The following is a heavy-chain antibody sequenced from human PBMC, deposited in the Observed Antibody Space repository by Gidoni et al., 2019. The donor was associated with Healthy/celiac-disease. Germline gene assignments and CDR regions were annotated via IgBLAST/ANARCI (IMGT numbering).Heavy chain of an antibody. CDR2: IYYSGST. J-gene: IGHJ3*02. V-gene: IGHV4-31*03. D-gene: IGHD3-22*01. CDR3: ARYATDGITMIVVGDDAFDI. CDR1: GGSISSGGYY. Sequence: QVQLQESGPGLVKPSQTLSLTCTFSGGSISSGGYYWSWIRQHPGKGLEWIGYIYYSGSTYYNPSLKSRVTISVDTSKNQFSLKLSSVTAADTAVYYCARYATDGITMIVVGDDAFDIWGQGTMVTVSS.